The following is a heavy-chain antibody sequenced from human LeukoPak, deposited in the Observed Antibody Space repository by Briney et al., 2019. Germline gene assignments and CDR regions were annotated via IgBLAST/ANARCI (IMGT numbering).Heavy chain of an antibody. D-gene: IGHD6-19*01. CDR2: IYYSGST. Sequence: SKTLSLTCTVSGGSISSYYWSWIRQPPGKGLEWIGYIYYSGSTNYNPSLKSRVTISVDTSKNQFSLKLSSVTAADTAVYYCARQGSSGWYTVGWFDPWGQGTLVTVSS. CDR3: ARQGSSGWYTVGWFDP. V-gene: IGHV4-59*01. CDR1: GGSISSYY. J-gene: IGHJ5*02.